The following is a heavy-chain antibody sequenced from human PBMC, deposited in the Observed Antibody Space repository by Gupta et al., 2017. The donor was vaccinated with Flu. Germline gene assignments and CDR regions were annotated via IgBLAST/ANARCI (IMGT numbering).Heavy chain of an antibody. V-gene: IGHV3-23*01. D-gene: IGHD6-25*01. CDR1: GFSFRRFA. CDR2: IGGSGGPT. Sequence: EEQVLESGGGLVQPGGSLRLSCAASGFSFRRFAMSWVRQAPGKGLEWVSTIGGSGGPTYYAASVKGRFTISRDNSKNTLSLQMNSLRVEDTAVYYCAKDRLPNNWLDPWGQGTLVTVSS. CDR3: AKDRLPNNWLDP. J-gene: IGHJ5*02.